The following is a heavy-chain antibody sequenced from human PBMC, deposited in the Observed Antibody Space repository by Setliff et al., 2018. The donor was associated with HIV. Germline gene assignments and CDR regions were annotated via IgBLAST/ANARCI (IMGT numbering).Heavy chain of an antibody. V-gene: IGHV1-2*02. D-gene: IGHD3-3*01. CDR2: INPNSGDT. CDR3: ARDLSTHWSGYSLAY. Sequence: ASVKVSCKASGYIFSVYLMHWVRQAPGQGLEWMGWINPNSGDTKYAPEFEDRVTMTRDTSISTAYMEINRLRSDDTAVYYCARDLSTHWSGYSLAYWGQGTPVTVSS. J-gene: IGHJ4*02. CDR1: GYIFSVYL.